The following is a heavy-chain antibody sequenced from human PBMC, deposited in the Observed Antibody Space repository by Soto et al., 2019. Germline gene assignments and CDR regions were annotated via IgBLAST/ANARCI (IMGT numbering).Heavy chain of an antibody. V-gene: IGHV3-53*01. Sequence: EVQLVESGGGLIQPGGSLRLSCAASGFTVSSNYMSWVRQAPGKGLEWVSVIYSGGSTYYADSVKGRFTISRDNSKNTLYLQMNSLRAEDTAVYYCARGAYSSGWYRGYYYDSSGYSLDYWGQGTLFTVSS. D-gene: IGHD3-22*01. CDR2: IYSGGST. CDR3: ARGAYSSGWYRGYYYDSSGYSLDY. J-gene: IGHJ4*02. CDR1: GFTVSSNY.